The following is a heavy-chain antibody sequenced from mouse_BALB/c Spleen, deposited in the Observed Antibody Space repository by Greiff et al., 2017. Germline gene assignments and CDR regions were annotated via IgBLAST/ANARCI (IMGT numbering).Heavy chain of an antibody. D-gene: IGHD2-10*01. V-gene: IGHV5-9-4*01. CDR3: AREGLLSRAMDY. CDR1: GFTFSSYA. CDR2: ISSGGSYT. Sequence: EVKLVESGGGLVKPGGSLKLSCAASGFTFSSYAMSWVRQSPEQRLEWVAEISSGGSYTYYPDTVTGRFTISRDNAKNTLYLEMSSLRSEDTAMYYGAREGLLSRAMDYGGQGTSVTVSS. J-gene: IGHJ4*01.